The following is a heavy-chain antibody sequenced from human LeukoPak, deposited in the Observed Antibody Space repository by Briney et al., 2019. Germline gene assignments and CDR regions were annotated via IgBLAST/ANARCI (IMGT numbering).Heavy chain of an antibody. Sequence: SVKVSCKASGGTFSSYAISWVRQAPGQGLEWMGRIIPILGIANYAQKFQGRVTITADKSTSTAYMELSSLRSEDTAVYYCARGLIGVAGDGYWGQGTLSPSPQ. D-gene: IGHD6-19*01. CDR1: GGTFSSYA. CDR3: ARGLIGVAGDGY. V-gene: IGHV1-69*04. J-gene: IGHJ4*02. CDR2: IIPILGIA.